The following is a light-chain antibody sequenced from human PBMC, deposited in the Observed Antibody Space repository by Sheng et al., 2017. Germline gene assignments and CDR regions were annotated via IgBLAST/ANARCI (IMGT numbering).Light chain of an antibody. V-gene: IGKV1-33*01. CDR3: QQYDTLPFT. CDR2: DAS. CDR1: QDISNY. Sequence: DIQMTQSPSSLSASVGDRVTITCQASQDISNYLNWYQQKPGKAPKFLIYDASNLETGVPSRFSGSGSGTDFTLTISSLQPEDIATYYCQQYDTLPFTFGHWDQ. J-gene: IGKJ3*01.